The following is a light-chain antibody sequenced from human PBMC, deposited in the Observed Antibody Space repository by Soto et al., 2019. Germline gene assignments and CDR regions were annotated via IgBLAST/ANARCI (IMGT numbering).Light chain of an antibody. CDR1: SSDVGSYIL. Sequence: QSALTQPASVSGSPGQSITISCTGTSSDVGSYILVSWYQQHPGKAPKLMIYEVSKRPSGVSNRFSGSKSGNTASLTISGLQAEDEADYYCCSYAGSTGGYVFGTGTKVTVL. V-gene: IGLV2-23*02. J-gene: IGLJ1*01. CDR3: CSYAGSTGGYV. CDR2: EVS.